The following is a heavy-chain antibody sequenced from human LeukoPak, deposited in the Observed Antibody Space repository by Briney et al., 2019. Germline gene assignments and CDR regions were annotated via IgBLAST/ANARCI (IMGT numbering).Heavy chain of an antibody. CDR3: AREGSVTGTFDY. D-gene: IGHD1-7*01. CDR2: IYYSGST. CDR1: XYY. V-gene: IGHV4-39*02. Sequence: XYYWGWIRXPXGXGLEWIGSIYYSGSTYYNPPLKSRVTISVDTSKNQFSLKLSSVTAADTAVYYCAREGSVTGTFDYWGQGTLVTVSS. J-gene: IGHJ4*02.